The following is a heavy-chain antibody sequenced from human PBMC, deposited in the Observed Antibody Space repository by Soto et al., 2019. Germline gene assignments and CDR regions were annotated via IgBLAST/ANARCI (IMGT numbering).Heavy chain of an antibody. CDR1: GGSISSGDYY. J-gene: IGHJ6*02. CDR3: ARTTVTKSYYGMDV. Sequence: QVQLQESGPGPVKPSQTLSLTCSVSGGSISSGDYYWRWIRQSPGKGLEWIGYMYYNGSNYYNPSLKSRVTISVDTSKNQFSLKLSSVTAADTAVYYCARTTVTKSYYGMDVWGQGTTVTVSS. CDR2: MYYNGSN. V-gene: IGHV4-30-4*01. D-gene: IGHD4-17*01.